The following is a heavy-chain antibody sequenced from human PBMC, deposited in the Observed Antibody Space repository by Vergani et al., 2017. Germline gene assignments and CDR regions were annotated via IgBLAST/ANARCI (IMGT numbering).Heavy chain of an antibody. CDR1: GYTFTGYY. CDR2: INPNSGGT. Sequence: QVQLVQSGAEVKKPGASVKVSCKASGYTFTGYYMHWVRQAPGQGLEWMGWINPNSGGTNYAQKFQGRVTMTRDTSISTAYMELSRLRSDDTAVYYCARDGSDCGSTSCYTGGVYNWFDPWGQGTLVTVSS. V-gene: IGHV1-2*02. J-gene: IGHJ5*02. CDR3: ARDGSDCGSTSCYTGGVYNWFDP. D-gene: IGHD2-2*02.